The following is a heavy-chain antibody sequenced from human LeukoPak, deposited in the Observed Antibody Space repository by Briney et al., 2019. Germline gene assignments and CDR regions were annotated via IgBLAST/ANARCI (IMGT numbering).Heavy chain of an antibody. J-gene: IGHJ3*02. V-gene: IGHV3-9*01. D-gene: IGHD3-22*01. CDR2: ISWSSGSI. CDR3: AKDNYYDSSGYWGDAFDI. Sequence: PGGSLRLSCAASGFTFDDYAMHWVRQAPGKGLEWVSGISWSSGSIGYADSVKGRFTISRDNAKNSLYLQMNSLRAEDTALYYCAKDNYYDSSGYWGDAFDIWGQGTMVTVSS. CDR1: GFTFDDYA.